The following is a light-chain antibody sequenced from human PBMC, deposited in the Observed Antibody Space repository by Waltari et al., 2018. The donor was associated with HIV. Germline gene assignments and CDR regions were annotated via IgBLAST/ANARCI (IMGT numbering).Light chain of an antibody. CDR3: CSYAGTYTFVV. Sequence: QSALTQPRSLSGSPGQPVPISCTGPSRPAGGFNSIPWYPHHPGKAPNLILYDVSERPSGVPDRFSGSKSGNTASLTISGLQAEDEADYYCCSYAGTYTFVVFGGGTKLTVL. V-gene: IGLV2-11*01. J-gene: IGLJ2*01. CDR2: DVS. CDR1: SRPAGGFNS.